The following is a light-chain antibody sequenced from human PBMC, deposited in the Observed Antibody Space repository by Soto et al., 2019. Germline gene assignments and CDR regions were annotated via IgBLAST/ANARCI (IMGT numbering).Light chain of an antibody. Sequence: QSVLAQPASVSGSPAQSITISCTGTSNDVGGYSYVSWYQQLPGKAPKLMIYDVSDRPSGVSNRFSGSKSGNTASLTISGLQAEAEADYYCSSYTSSSLYVFGTGTKVTVL. CDR3: SSYTSSSLYV. J-gene: IGLJ1*01. CDR1: SNDVGGYSY. CDR2: DVS. V-gene: IGLV2-14*01.